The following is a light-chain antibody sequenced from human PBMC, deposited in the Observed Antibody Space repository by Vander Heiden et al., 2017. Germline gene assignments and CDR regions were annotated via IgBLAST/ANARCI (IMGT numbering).Light chain of an antibody. J-gene: IGKJ4*01. CDR1: ESLVHSDGNTY. V-gene: IGKV2-30*02. CDR2: KIS. Sequence: DIVMTQSPLSLPVTLGQPASISCRSSESLVHSDGNTYFNWFHQRPGRSPRRLIYKISNRDSGVPDRFSGSGSGTDFTLKISRVEAEDVGVYYCRQTTHWPFTCGGGTKVEIK. CDR3: RQTTHWPFT.